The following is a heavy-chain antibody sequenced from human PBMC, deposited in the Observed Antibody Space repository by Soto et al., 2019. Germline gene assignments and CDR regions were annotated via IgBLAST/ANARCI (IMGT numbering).Heavy chain of an antibody. D-gene: IGHD3-22*01. J-gene: IGHJ5*02. CDR1: GGTFTYYG. CDR2: IIPIIGPA. V-gene: IGHV1-69*01. CDR3: ARDRGTTIAGPPRRETYGWLDP. Sequence: QVQLVQSGAEVKRPGSSVKLSCKASGGTFTYYGISWVRQAPGQGLEWMGGIIPIIGPATYAQKFKGRLTITADQSTSTAYMELSSLGSEYTALYYCARDRGTTIAGPPRRETYGWLDPWGQGTLVTVYS.